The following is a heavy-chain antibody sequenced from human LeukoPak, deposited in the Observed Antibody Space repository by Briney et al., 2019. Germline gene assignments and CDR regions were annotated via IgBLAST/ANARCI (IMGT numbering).Heavy chain of an antibody. CDR2: IYYSGST. J-gene: IGHJ4*02. CDR3: ARGNGELLFSIDY. D-gene: IGHD3-10*01. CDR1: GGSISSSSYY. Sequence: PSETLSLTCTVSGGSISSSSYYWGWIRQPPGKGLEWIGSIYYSGSTYYNPSLKSRVTISVDTSKNQFSLKLSSVTAADTAVYYCARGNGELLFSIDYWGQGTLVTVSS. V-gene: IGHV4-39*01.